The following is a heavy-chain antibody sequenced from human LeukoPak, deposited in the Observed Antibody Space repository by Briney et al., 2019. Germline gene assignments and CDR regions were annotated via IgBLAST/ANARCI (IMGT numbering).Heavy chain of an antibody. Sequence: GGSLRLSCAASGFTFSSYAMSWVRQAPGKGLECISGFSGSGGSTYYADSVKGRFTISRDNSKNTLYLQMNSLRAEDTAVYYCARRYCSGGSCLFDYWGQGTLVTVSS. CDR1: GFTFSSYA. J-gene: IGHJ4*02. CDR3: ARRYCSGGSCLFDY. D-gene: IGHD2-15*01. CDR2: FSGSGGST. V-gene: IGHV3-23*01.